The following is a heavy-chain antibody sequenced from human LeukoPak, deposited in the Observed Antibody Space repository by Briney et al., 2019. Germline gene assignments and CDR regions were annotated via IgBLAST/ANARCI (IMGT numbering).Heavy chain of an antibody. CDR1: GGTFSSYA. J-gene: IGHJ4*02. CDR3: ARETFSDY. Sequence: ASVKVSCKASGGTFSSYAISWVRQAPGQGLEWMGGIIPIFGTANYAQKLQGRVTMTTDTSTSTAYMELRSLRSDDTAVYYCARETFSDYWGQGTLVTVSS. CDR2: IIPIFGTA. V-gene: IGHV1-69*05.